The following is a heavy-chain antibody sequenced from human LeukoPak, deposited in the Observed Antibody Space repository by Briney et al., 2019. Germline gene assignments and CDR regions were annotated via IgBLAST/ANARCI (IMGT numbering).Heavy chain of an antibody. Sequence: GGSLRLSRAASGFTFSSYAMHWVRQAPGKGLEWVAVLSYDGSGRYFADSVQGRFTISRDNSKNTLYLQMNSLRPEDTAVYYCAKKGSDGMDVWGQGTTVTVSS. J-gene: IGHJ6*02. CDR1: GFTFSSYA. V-gene: IGHV3-30*18. CDR3: AKKGSDGMDV. CDR2: LSYDGSGR. D-gene: IGHD1-26*01.